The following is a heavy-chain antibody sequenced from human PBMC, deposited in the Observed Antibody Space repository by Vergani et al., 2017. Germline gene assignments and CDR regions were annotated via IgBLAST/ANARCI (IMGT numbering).Heavy chain of an antibody. D-gene: IGHD3-22*01. CDR1: GFTFNQYG. CDR3: ARSRYDSSGFSTIFRY. J-gene: IGHJ4*02. V-gene: IGHV3-33*01. CDR2: TWYDGNNK. Sequence: QVQLVESGGGVVQPGRSLRLSCAASGFTFNQYGMHWVRQAPGKGLEWVAVTWYDGNNKQYADSVKGRFTISRDNSKSTMYLQMNSLRVEDTAVYYCARSRYDSSGFSTIFRYWGQGTRVTVS.